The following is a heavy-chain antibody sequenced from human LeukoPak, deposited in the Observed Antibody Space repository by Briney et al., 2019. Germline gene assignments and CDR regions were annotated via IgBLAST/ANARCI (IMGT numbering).Heavy chain of an antibody. V-gene: IGHV1-18*01. CDR2: ISPYNGNT. D-gene: IGHD3-10*01. CDR3: ARGLYYDSGRGFDP. Sequence: ASVKVSCKASGFTFSTYGISWVRRAPGQGLEWMGWISPYNGNTNYAQRLQGRVSMTTDTSTSTAYMELRSLRSDDTAVYYCARGLYYDSGRGFDPWGQGTLVTVSS. J-gene: IGHJ5*02. CDR1: GFTFSTYG.